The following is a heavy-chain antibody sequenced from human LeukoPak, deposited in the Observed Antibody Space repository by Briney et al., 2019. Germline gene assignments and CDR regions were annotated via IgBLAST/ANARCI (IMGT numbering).Heavy chain of an antibody. J-gene: IGHJ4*02. CDR2: INPNSGGT. CDR1: GYTFTGYY. CDR3: AKGDIVVVPNFDY. D-gene: IGHD2-2*01. Sequence: GASVKVSCKASGYTFTGYYMHWVRQAPGQGLEWMGWINPNSGGTNYAQKFQGRVTMTRDTSISTAYMELSSLRAEDTAVYYCAKGDIVVVPNFDYWGQGTLVTVSS. V-gene: IGHV1-2*02.